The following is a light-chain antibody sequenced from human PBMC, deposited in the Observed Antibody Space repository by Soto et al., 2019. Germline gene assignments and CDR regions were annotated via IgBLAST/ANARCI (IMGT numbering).Light chain of an antibody. CDR3: QHYNNWPLLT. V-gene: IGKV3-15*01. J-gene: IGKJ4*01. CDR2: GAS. CDR1: ESVSSN. Sequence: EIVMTQSPATLSVSPGERATLSCRASESVSSNLAWYQQKPGQAPRLLIYGASTRATGIPARFSGSGSGTVFTLTISSLQSEDFAVYYCQHYNNWPLLTFGGGTKVEIK.